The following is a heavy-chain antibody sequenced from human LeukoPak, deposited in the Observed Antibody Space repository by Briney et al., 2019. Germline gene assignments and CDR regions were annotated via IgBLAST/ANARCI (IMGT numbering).Heavy chain of an antibody. CDR3: VRRGGDWNYYFDY. CDR2: IYYSGST. Sequence: SETLSLTCTVSGGSISSYYWSWIRQPPGKGLEWIGYIYYSGSTNYNPSLKSRVTISVDTSKNQFSLKLSSVTAADTAVYYCVRRGGDWNYYFDYWGQGTLVTVSS. CDR1: GGSISSYY. V-gene: IGHV4-59*01. J-gene: IGHJ4*02. D-gene: IGHD1-7*01.